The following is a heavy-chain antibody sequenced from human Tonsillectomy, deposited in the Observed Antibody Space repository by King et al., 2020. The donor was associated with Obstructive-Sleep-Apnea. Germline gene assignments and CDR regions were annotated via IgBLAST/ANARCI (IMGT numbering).Heavy chain of an antibody. CDR1: GFSFSTYG. D-gene: IGHD5-18*01. CDR2: LSYDGSNK. J-gene: IGHJ6*01. Sequence: VQLVESGGGVVQPGRSLRLSCAASGFSFSTYGMHWVRQAPGKGLEWVAVLSYDGSNKYYADSVNGRFIISRDNSKNMLYLQMNSLRNEDTAIYYCARVGDTAMYYYNYAMDVWAQGTTVTVSS. V-gene: IGHV3-30*03. CDR3: ARVGDTAMYYYNYAMDV.